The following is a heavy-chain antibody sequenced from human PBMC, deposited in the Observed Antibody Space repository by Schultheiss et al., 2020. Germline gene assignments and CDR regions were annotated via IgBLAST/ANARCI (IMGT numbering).Heavy chain of an antibody. CDR3: ARNNFEFWGGYQYYYMDV. V-gene: IGHV4-61*08. CDR1: GGSISSGGYY. CDR2: INYSGTT. Sequence: SETLSLTCTVSGGSISSGGYYWSWIRQPPGKGLEWIGYINYSGTTYNNPSLKSRVIMSVDTSKSQLSLRLSSVTAEDTAVYYCARNNFEFWGGYQYYYMDVWGKGTTVTVSS. J-gene: IGHJ6*03. D-gene: IGHD3-3*01.